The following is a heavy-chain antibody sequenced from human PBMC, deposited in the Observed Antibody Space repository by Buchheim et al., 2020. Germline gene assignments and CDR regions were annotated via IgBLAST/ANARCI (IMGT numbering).Heavy chain of an antibody. Sequence: QAQLQESGPGLVKPSQTLSLICTVSGGSITSGGYYWSWIRQHPGKGLEWIGYIYYSGSSYFNPSLKSRIAISVDTSKNQFSLKLSSMTAADTAVYYCARGAGTKSIFGAVITDPYFSGMDVWGQGTT. CDR1: GGSITSGGYY. CDR3: ARGAGTKSIFGAVITDPYFSGMDV. D-gene: IGHD3-3*02. CDR2: IYYSGSS. J-gene: IGHJ6*02. V-gene: IGHV4-31*03.